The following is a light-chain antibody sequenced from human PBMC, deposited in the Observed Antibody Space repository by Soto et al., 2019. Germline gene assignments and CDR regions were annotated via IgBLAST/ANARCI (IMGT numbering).Light chain of an antibody. V-gene: IGLV3-21*04. Sequence: SYELTQPPSVSVAPEKTATITCGGENIGNKRVHWYRQKPGQAPVLVISYDSDRPSGIPERFSGSNSGNTATLTISRVEAGDEADYYCQVWDIMTDNYVFGTGTKLTVL. CDR1: NIGNKR. J-gene: IGLJ1*01. CDR3: QVWDIMTDNYV. CDR2: YDS.